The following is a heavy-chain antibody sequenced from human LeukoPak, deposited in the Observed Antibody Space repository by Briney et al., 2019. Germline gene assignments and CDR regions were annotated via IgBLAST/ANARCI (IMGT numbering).Heavy chain of an antibody. Sequence: PGGSLRLSCAASGFTFSSYSMNWVRQAPGKGLEWVSAISASGGSTYYADSVKGRFTISRDKSKNTLYLQMSSLRAEDTAVYYCAKRRPSSGTYESAPDYWGQGTLVTVSS. CDR2: ISASGGST. CDR1: GFTFSSYS. D-gene: IGHD1-26*01. V-gene: IGHV3-23*01. CDR3: AKRRPSSGTYESAPDY. J-gene: IGHJ4*02.